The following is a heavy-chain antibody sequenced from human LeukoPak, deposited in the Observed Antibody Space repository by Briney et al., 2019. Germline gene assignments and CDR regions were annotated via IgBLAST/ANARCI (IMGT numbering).Heavy chain of an antibody. CDR1: GYTFTGYY. Sequence: ASVKVSCKASGYTFTGYYMHWVRQAPGQGLEWMGWINPNSGGTNYVQVFQGRVTVTRDTSISTAYMELSRLRSDDTAVYYCARVFSSSWFDAFDIWGQGTMVTVSS. D-gene: IGHD6-13*01. CDR2: INPNSGGT. J-gene: IGHJ3*02. V-gene: IGHV1-2*02. CDR3: ARVFSSSWFDAFDI.